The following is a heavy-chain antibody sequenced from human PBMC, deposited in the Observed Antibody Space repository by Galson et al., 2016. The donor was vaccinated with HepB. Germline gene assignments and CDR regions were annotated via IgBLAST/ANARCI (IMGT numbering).Heavy chain of an antibody. V-gene: IGHV4-4*02. CDR1: NGSIISSNW. CDR3: ARVRGSAAAGR. Sequence: ETLSLTCAVSNGSIISSNWWNWVRQPPGKGLEWIGEINHSGITKYSPSLKSRVTISVDTSKNQFSLKLNSVTAADTAVYYCARVRGSAAAGRWGQGTLVTVSS. CDR2: INHSGIT. D-gene: IGHD6-13*01. J-gene: IGHJ4*02.